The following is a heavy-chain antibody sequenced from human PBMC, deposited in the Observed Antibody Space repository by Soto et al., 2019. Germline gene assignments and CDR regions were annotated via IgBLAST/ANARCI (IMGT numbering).Heavy chain of an antibody. V-gene: IGHV4-59*11. CDR1: GGSINNHY. D-gene: IGHD4-17*01. Sequence: SETLSLTCTVSGGSINNHYWSWIRQPPGKGLEWLGYVYYNGITNYNPSLKSRVTISVDKSKNQFSLKLSSVTAADTAVYYCARSRAEPADYGDYAYCFYMDVWGKGTTVTVSS. J-gene: IGHJ6*03. CDR3: ARSRAEPADYGDYAYCFYMDV. CDR2: VYYNGIT.